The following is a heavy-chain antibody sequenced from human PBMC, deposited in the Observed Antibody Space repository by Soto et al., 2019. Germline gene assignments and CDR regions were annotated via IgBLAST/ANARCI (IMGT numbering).Heavy chain of an antibody. CDR1: GFTFSSYG. V-gene: IGHV3-33*01. CDR2: IWYDGSNK. D-gene: IGHD6-13*01. Sequence: GGSLRLSCAASGFTFSSYGMHWGRQAPGKGLEGVAVIWYDGSNKYYADSVKGRFTISRDNSKNTLYLQMNSLRAEDTAVYYCARDNSSSWYGQTNWFDPWGQGTLVTVSS. CDR3: ARDNSSSWYGQTNWFDP. J-gene: IGHJ5*02.